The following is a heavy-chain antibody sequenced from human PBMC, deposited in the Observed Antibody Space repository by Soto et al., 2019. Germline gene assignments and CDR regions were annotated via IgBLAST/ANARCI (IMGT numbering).Heavy chain of an antibody. CDR1: GGSISSYY. D-gene: IGHD3-10*01. Sequence: SETLSLTCTVSGGSISSYYWTWIRQPPGKGLEWIGYIYYSGSTNYNPSLKSRVTISVATSKNQFSLKLSSVTAAGTAVYYCARLFTMVPNWFDPWGQGTLVTVSS. V-gene: IGHV4-59*08. CDR2: IYYSGST. J-gene: IGHJ5*02. CDR3: ARLFTMVPNWFDP.